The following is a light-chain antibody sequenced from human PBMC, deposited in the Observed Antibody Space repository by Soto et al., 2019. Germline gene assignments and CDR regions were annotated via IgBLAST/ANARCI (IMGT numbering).Light chain of an antibody. V-gene: IGLV2-23*02. CDR1: SGDVGSYSP. Sequence: QSALAQPASVSGSPGQSITISCTGTSGDVGSYSPVSWYQQLPGKAPKLIIYEVSKRPSGVSNRFSGSKSGHTAPPPISGFQVEDEAKYYCCSYAGGDTFFLFGTGTKVTVL. CDR3: CSYAGGDTFFL. J-gene: IGLJ1*01. CDR2: EVS.